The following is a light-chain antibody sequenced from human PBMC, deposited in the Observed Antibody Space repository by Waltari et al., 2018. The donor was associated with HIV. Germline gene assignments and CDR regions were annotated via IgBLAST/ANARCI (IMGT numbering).Light chain of an antibody. CDR2: EGS. CDR1: SSDVGSYNL. Sequence: QSALTQPASVSGSPGQSITISCTGTSSDVGSYNLVSWYQQHPGKAPKLMIYEGSKRPSGVSHRLSGSKSGNTAYLTISGLQAEDEADYYCCSYAGSSTLEVFGGGTKLTVL. CDR3: CSYAGSSTLEV. J-gene: IGLJ2*01. V-gene: IGLV2-23*01.